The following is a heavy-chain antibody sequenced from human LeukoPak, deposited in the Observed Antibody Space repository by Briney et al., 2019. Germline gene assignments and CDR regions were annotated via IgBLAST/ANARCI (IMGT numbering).Heavy chain of an antibody. Sequence: ASVKVSCKASGYTFTGYYMHWVRQAPGQGLEWMGWINPNSGGTNYAQKFQGRVTMTRDTSISTAYMELSRLRSDDTAVYYCATPRGSISWYNDFDYWGQGTLVTVSS. CDR1: GYTFTGYY. D-gene: IGHD6-13*01. J-gene: IGHJ4*02. CDR3: ATPRGSISWYNDFDY. V-gene: IGHV1-2*02. CDR2: INPNSGGT.